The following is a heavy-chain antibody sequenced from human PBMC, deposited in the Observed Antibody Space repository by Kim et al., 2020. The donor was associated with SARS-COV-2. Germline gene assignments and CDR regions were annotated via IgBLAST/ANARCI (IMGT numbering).Heavy chain of an antibody. V-gene: IGHV3-73*01. Sequence: SVIGRFTISRDDSRNPAYLQMNGLKTEDTAVYYCTRIPATTLAFWDAFDIWGQGTMVTVSS. D-gene: IGHD1-1*01. CDR3: TRIPATTLAFWDAFDI. J-gene: IGHJ3*02.